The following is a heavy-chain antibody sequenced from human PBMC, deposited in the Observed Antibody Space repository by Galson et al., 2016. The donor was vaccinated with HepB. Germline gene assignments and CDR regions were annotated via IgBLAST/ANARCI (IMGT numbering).Heavy chain of an antibody. Sequence: SLRLSCAASGFTFSRSTMSWVRQAPGKGLEWLSYITASGRTTYYADSVKGRFTVSRDNAENSLYLQINSLRDGDAALDYCARVLITTNCYRGCDSFDVWGRGTMVTVSS. CDR2: ITASGRTT. D-gene: IGHD2-21*02. V-gene: IGHV3-48*02. J-gene: IGHJ3*01. CDR1: GFTFSRST. CDR3: ARVLITTNCYRGCDSFDV.